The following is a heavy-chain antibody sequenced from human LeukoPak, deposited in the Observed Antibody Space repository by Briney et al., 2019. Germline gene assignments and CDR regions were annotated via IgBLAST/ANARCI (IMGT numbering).Heavy chain of an antibody. CDR2: FDPEDGET. J-gene: IGHJ4*02. Sequence: ASVKVSCKVSGYTLTELSMHWVRQAPGKGLEWMGGFDPEDGETIYAQKFQGRVTMTEDTSTDTAYMELSSLRSEDTAVYYCASRTYFYDSSGYYYAPFDFWGQGTLVTVSS. CDR3: ASRTYFYDSSGYYYAPFDF. CDR1: GYTLTELS. D-gene: IGHD3-22*01. V-gene: IGHV1-24*01.